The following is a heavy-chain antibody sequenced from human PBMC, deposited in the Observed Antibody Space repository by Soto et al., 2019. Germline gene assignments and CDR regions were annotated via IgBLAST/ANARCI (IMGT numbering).Heavy chain of an antibody. CDR3: ARDQPLPTVNTYFDY. CDR2: ISSSSTI. CDR1: GFTFSSYS. Sequence: EVQLVESGGGLVQPGGSLRLSCAASGFTFSSYSMNWVRQAPGKGLEWVSYISSSSTIYYADSVKGRFTISRDNAKNSLYLHMNSLRAEDTAVYYCARDQPLPTVNTYFDYWGQGTLVTVSS. J-gene: IGHJ4*02. V-gene: IGHV3-48*01. D-gene: IGHD4-17*01.